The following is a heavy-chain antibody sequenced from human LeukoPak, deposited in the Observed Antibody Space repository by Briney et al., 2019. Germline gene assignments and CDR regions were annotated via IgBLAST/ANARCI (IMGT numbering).Heavy chain of an antibody. V-gene: IGHV3-66*01. CDR1: GFTFSGSA. CDR3: VRVPGGHYFDY. D-gene: IGHD2-8*02. J-gene: IGHJ4*02. Sequence: GGSLRLSCAASGFTFSGSAMHWVRQAPGKGLEWVSVIYSGGDTYYADSVKGRFTISRDNSENTLSFQMNSLRAEDTAVYYCVRVPGGHYFDYWGQGTLVTVSS. CDR2: IYSGGDT.